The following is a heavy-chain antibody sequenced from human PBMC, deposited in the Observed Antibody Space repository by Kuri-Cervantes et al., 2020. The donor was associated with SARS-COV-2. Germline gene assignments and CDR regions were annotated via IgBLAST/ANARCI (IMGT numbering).Heavy chain of an antibody. J-gene: IGHJ4*02. CDR3: ARGLGTIQGRDY. CDR2: ISGSSEYI. CDR1: GFTISSYT. V-gene: IGHV3-21*01. D-gene: IGHD1-1*01. Sequence: GGSLRLSCTASGFTISSYTLTWVRQAPGKGLEWVSSISGSSEYIYYADSVKGRFTISRDSARNSLFLQMNRLRDEDTAVYYCARGLGTIQGRDYWGQGTLVTVSS.